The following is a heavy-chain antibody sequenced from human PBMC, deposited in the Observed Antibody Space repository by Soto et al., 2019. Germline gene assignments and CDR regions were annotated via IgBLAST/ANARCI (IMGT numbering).Heavy chain of an antibody. CDR1: GFTFSSYG. D-gene: IGHD6-13*01. V-gene: IGHV3-30*18. CDR3: AKDRVAAALSLGMDV. J-gene: IGHJ6*02. Sequence: LRLSCAASGFTFSSYGMHWVRQAPGKGPEWVAVISYDGSNKYYADSVKGRFTISRDNSKNTLYLQMNSLRAEDTAVYYCAKDRVAAALSLGMDVWGQGTTVTVSS. CDR2: ISYDGSNK.